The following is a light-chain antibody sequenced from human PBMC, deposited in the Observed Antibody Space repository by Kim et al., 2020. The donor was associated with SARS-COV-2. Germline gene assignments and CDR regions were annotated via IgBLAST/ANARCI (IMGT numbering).Light chain of an antibody. Sequence: GKTVTISCTRSSGSIASNYVQWYQQRPGSSPTTLIDEDNQRPSGGPDRFSGSIDSSSNSASLTISGLKIEDEADYFCQSHDASYQVFGGGTKLTVL. V-gene: IGLV6-57*01. CDR2: EDN. J-gene: IGLJ3*02. CDR1: SGSIASNY. CDR3: QSHDASYQV.